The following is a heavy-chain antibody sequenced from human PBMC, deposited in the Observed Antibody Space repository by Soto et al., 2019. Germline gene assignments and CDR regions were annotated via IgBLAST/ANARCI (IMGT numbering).Heavy chain of an antibody. Sequence: EVQLVESGGGLVQPGGSLRLSCAASGFSVGDNYMKWVRQAPGKGLEWVSLIYSGGSTFYADSVKGRFTISRDNSKNTLFPQMNNLRVDNTAVYYCTRDRGYRWGQGTMVTVSS. CDR3: TRDRGYR. CDR1: GFSVGDNY. D-gene: IGHD5-12*01. V-gene: IGHV3-66*01. CDR2: IYSGGST. J-gene: IGHJ3*01.